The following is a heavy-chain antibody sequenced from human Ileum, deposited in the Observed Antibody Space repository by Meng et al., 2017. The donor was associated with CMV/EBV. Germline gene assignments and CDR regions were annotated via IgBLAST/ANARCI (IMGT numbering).Heavy chain of an antibody. CDR2: IITICGTA. J-gene: IGHJ4*02. CDR1: GGTFSSYA. Sequence: SVKVSCKASGGTFSSYAISWVRQAPGQGREWMGGIITICGTANNAQKFQGRVTITTDESTSPAYMERSSVRSEDTAVYYCAREWVVAARPGSMYFDNWGQGTLVTVSS. D-gene: IGHD6-6*01. CDR3: AREWVVAARPGSMYFDN. V-gene: IGHV1-69*05.